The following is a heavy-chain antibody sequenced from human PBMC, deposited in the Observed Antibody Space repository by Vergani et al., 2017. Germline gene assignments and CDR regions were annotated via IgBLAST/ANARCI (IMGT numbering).Heavy chain of an antibody. CDR3: AMVADYYDRSDYYLDY. V-gene: IGHV1-24*01. D-gene: IGHD3-22*01. CDR2: FDPDHGEV. CDR1: GYSLTELT. Sequence: QVQLVQSGSEVRKPGASVKVSCQVSGYSLTELTIHWVRQAPGKGLEWRGGFDPDHGEVTFAHHIQGRFTMTEDRSTDTAYMELSSLRPEDTALYYCAMVADYYDRSDYYLDYWGQGTLVTVSS. J-gene: IGHJ4*02.